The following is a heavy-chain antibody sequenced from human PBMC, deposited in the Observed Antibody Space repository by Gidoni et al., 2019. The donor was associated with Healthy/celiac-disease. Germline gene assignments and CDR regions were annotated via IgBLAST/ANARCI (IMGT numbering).Heavy chain of an antibody. CDR3: ARDDIVVVPAAILFYYYYGMDV. CDR1: GFTFSSYG. CDR2: IWYDGSNK. Sequence: QVQLVESGGGVVQPGRSLRLSCAASGFTFSSYGMHWVRQAPGKGLEWVAVIWYDGSNKYYADSVKGRFTISRDNSKNTLYLQMNSLRAEDTAVYYCARDDIVVVPAAILFYYYYGMDVWGQGTTVTVSS. D-gene: IGHD2-2*02. J-gene: IGHJ6*02. V-gene: IGHV3-33*01.